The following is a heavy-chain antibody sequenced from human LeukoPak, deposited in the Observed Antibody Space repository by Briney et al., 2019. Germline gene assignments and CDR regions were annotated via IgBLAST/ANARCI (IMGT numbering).Heavy chain of an antibody. D-gene: IGHD4-23*01. Sequence: PGGSLRLSCTVSGFTFSSYTMNWDRQAPGKGPEWVSSITSSSSYIYYADSVKGRFTISRDNARNSLYLQMNSLRAEDTALYYCARDGDTVLTRGYYYYMDVWGKGTTVTVSS. CDR3: ARDGDTVLTRGYYYYMDV. CDR1: GFTFSSYT. CDR2: ITSSSSYI. V-gene: IGHV3-21*01. J-gene: IGHJ6*03.